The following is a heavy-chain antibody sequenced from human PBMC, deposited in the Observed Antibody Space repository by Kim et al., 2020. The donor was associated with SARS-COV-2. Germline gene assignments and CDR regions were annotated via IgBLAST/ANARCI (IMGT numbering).Heavy chain of an antibody. Sequence: SETLSLTCTVSGGSISSGGYYWSWIRQHPGKGLEWIGYIYYSGSTYYNPSLKSRVTISVDTSKNQFSLKLSSVTAADTAVYYCARGRDYYDSSWYFDYWGQGTLVTVSS. V-gene: IGHV4-31*03. D-gene: IGHD3-22*01. CDR3: ARGRDYYDSSWYFDY. CDR2: IYYSGST. CDR1: GGSISSGGYY. J-gene: IGHJ4*02.